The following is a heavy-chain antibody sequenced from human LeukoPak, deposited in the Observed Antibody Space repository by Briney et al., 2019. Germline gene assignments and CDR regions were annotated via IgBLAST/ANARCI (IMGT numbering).Heavy chain of an antibody. J-gene: IGHJ4*02. Sequence: GGSLRLSCAASGFTFSSYWMSWVRQAPGKGLEWVANIKQDGSEKYYVDSVKGRFTISRDNAKNSLYLQMNSLRAEDTAVYYCARDPYYYDSSGYSPWGQGTLVTVSS. CDR1: GFTFSSYW. D-gene: IGHD3-22*01. V-gene: IGHV3-7*03. CDR3: ARDPYYYDSSGYSP. CDR2: IKQDGSEK.